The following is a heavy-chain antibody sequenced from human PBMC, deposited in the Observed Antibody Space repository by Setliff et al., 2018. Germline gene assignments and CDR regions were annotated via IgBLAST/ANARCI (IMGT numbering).Heavy chain of an antibody. CDR1: DFSVGSVYY. CDR3: ARTSTGRYFDF. D-gene: IGHD2-2*01. V-gene: IGHV4-38-2*01. Sequence: PSETLSLTCAVSDFSVGSVYYWGWIRQPPGRGLEWIANIYYSGTTHYSPSFESRVTMSVDTSKNQVSPKLSSVTAADSALYYCARTSTGRYFDFWGRGTLVTVSS. J-gene: IGHJ2*01. CDR2: IYYSGTT.